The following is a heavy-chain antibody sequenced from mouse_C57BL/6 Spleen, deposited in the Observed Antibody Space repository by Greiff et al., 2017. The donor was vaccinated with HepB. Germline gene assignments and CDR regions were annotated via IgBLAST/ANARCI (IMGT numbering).Heavy chain of an antibody. V-gene: IGHV1-80*01. CDR3: ARSAIYYDYGSRFDY. Sequence: VQLQESGAELVKPGASVKISCKASGYAFSSYWVNWVKQRPGKGLEWIGQVYPGDGDTNYNGKFKGKATLTADKSSSTAYMQLSSLTSEDSAVYFCARSAIYYDYGSRFDYWGQGTTLTVSS. D-gene: IGHD2-4*01. CDR2: VYPGDGDT. CDR1: GYAFSSYW. J-gene: IGHJ2*01.